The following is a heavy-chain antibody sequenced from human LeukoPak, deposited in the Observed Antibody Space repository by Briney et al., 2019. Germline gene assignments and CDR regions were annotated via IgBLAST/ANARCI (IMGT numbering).Heavy chain of an antibody. CDR1: GFTFSRYG. V-gene: IGHV3-23*01. CDR3: AKDPLPCSGGTCYLVSFFFFDY. D-gene: IGHD2-15*01. CDR2: ISGSGGRT. Sequence: GGSLRLSCAASGFTFSRYGMSWVRQAPGKGLEWVSAISGSGGRTYYADSVKGRFTISRDNSKNTLYLQMNSLRAEDTAVYYCAKDPLPCSGGTCYLVSFFFFDYWGQGTLVTVSS. J-gene: IGHJ4*02.